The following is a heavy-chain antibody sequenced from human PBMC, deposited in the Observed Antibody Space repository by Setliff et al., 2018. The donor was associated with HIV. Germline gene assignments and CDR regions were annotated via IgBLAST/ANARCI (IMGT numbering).Heavy chain of an antibody. V-gene: IGHV1-69*05. CDR3: ARDHHSGRGSNFPWYSDL. Sequence: SVKVSCKASGGSFSSYAISWVRQAPGQGLEWMGGIIPIFGTAKYAQKFQGRVTITTDESTSTAYMELSSLGSEDTAVYYCARDHHSGRGSNFPWYSDLWGRGTLVTV. CDR2: IIPIFGTA. J-gene: IGHJ2*01. D-gene: IGHD1-26*01. CDR1: GGSFSSYA.